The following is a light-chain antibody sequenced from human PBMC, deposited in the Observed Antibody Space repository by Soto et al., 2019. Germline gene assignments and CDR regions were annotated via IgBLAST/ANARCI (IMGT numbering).Light chain of an antibody. CDR3: QQSLSTLLT. Sequence: DIQMTQSPSSVSAPVGDRVTISCRASQDMDKWLAWYQQKPGKAPKLLISAASTLQSGVPSRFSGSGSGTEFTLTIQSLQPDDVATYYCQQSLSTLLTFGGGTKVDIK. J-gene: IGKJ4*01. CDR2: AAS. V-gene: IGKV1-12*01. CDR1: QDMDKW.